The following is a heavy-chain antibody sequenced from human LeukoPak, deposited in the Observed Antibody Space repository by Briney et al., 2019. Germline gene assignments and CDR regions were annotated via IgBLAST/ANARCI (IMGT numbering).Heavy chain of an antibody. CDR1: GFSLRTRGVG. V-gene: IGHV2-5*02. D-gene: IGHD6-25*01. CDR2: IYWDDDK. Sequence: SGPTLINPTQTLTLTCTFSGFSLRTRGVGVGWIRQPPGKALEWLTLIYWDDDKVYSPPLQSSLTITKDTSKTQGVLTMTNMDPVDTATYYCAHRPYTSGSFDHWGQGTLVTVSS. CDR3: AHRPYTSGSFDH. J-gene: IGHJ4*02.